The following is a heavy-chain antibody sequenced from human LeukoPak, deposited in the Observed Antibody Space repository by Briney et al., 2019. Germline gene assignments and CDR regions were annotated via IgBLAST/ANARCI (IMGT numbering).Heavy chain of an antibody. J-gene: IGHJ4*02. V-gene: IGHV3-48*03. CDR2: ISSSGTTI. CDR1: GFTFDDYA. CDR3: AKDGGTHFDH. Sequence: GGSLRLSCAASGFTFDDYAMHWVRQGPGKGLEWVSYISSSGTTISYAQSVKGRFTITRDNAQNSLTLHMNTLRADDTAVYYCAKDGGTHFDHWGQGTLVTVSS. D-gene: IGHD1-26*01.